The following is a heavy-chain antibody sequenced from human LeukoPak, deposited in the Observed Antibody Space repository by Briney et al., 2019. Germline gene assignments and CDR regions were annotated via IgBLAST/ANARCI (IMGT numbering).Heavy chain of an antibody. CDR2: IKQDGSEE. V-gene: IGHV3-7*01. Sequence: GGSLRLLCAPSGFTFRNYWMNWVRQAPGKGLEWVANIKQDGSEEHYVDSVKGRFTISRDNAKNSLYLQMNSLRVDDTAVYYCARDRGGAESHGFDAFDLWGQGTIVTVSS. J-gene: IGHJ3*01. D-gene: IGHD2-15*01. CDR1: GFTFRNYW. CDR3: ARDRGGAESHGFDAFDL.